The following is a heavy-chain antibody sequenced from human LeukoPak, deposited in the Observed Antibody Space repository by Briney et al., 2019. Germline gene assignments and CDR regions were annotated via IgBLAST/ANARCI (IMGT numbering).Heavy chain of an antibody. D-gene: IGHD3-22*01. CDR1: GYTFTDYY. J-gene: IGHJ1*01. V-gene: IGHV1-2*02. CDR3: ARGYYDSSDFEYFQH. CDR2: INPNSGDT. Sequence: ASVKVSCKASGYTFTDYYMHWVRQAPGQGLEWMGWINPNSGDTNFAQKFQGRVTMTRDTSISTVYMELSRLRSDDTAVFYCARGYYDSSDFEYFQHWGQGTLVTVSS.